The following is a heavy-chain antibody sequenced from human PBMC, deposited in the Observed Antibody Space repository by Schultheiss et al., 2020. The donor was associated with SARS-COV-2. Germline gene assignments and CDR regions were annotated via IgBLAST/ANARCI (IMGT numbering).Heavy chain of an antibody. CDR2: ITSTSNNI. D-gene: IGHD2-2*02. CDR3: ATSCSSTSCYTKAFGAFDI. J-gene: IGHJ3*02. V-gene: IGHV3-48*01. CDR1: GFTFSSYG. Sequence: GGSLRLSCAASGFTFSSYGMHWVRQAPGKGLEWISYITSTSNNIYYADSVKGRFTISRDNSKNTLYLQMNSLRAEDTAVYYCATSCSSTSCYTKAFGAFDIWGQGTMVTVSS.